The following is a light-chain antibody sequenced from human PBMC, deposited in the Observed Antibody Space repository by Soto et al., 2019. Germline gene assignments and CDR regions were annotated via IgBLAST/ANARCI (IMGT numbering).Light chain of an antibody. CDR3: HHRSDWPPRLS. CDR1: RSVSSY. CDR2: DAS. J-gene: IGKJ4*01. Sequence: EIVLTQSPATLSLSPGERATLSCGASRSVSSYLAWYQQKPGQAPRPLSYDASYGATGSPARFSGSGSGTDFTLTISCLEPVDFAVYYCHHRSDWPPRLSFGGGTKVEIK. V-gene: IGKV3-11*01.